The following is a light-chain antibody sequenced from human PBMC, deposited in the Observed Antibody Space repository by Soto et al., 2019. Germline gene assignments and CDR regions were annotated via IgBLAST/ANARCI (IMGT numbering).Light chain of an antibody. CDR3: RQYGNSPRT. J-gene: IGKJ1*01. CDR2: LAS. CDR1: QSVSSKY. V-gene: IGKV3-20*01. Sequence: EIVLTQSPGTLSLSPGDRATISCRASQSVSSKYLAWYQQRRSQPPRLLIYLASTRAPGIPDRFSGSGSGTDFTLLIRRLQPEDFAVYYCRQYGNSPRTFGQGTKVEVK.